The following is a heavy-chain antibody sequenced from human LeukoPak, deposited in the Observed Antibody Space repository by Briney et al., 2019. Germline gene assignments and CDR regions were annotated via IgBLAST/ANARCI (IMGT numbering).Heavy chain of an antibody. Sequence: PGGSLRLSCAASGFTFSSYAMHWVRQAPGKGLEWVAVISYDGSNKYYADSVKGRFTISRDNSKNTLYLQMNSLRAEDTAVYYCARDPTGLYWYFDLWGRGTLVTVSS. CDR2: ISYDGSNK. CDR1: GFTFSSYA. V-gene: IGHV3-30-3*01. J-gene: IGHJ2*01. CDR3: ARDPTGLYWYFDL.